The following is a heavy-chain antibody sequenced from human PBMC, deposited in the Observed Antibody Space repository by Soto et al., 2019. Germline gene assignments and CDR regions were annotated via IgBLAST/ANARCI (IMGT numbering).Heavy chain of an antibody. CDR1: GFTFSSYA. Sequence: EVQLLESGGGLVQPGGSLRLSCAASGFTFSSYAMSWVRQAPGKGLEWVSAISGSGGSTYYADSVKGRFTISRDNSKRALYLQMNSLRAEDTAVYYCAKVIGYCSGGSGNYFDYWGQGTLVTVSS. J-gene: IGHJ4*02. CDR2: ISGSGGST. CDR3: AKVIGYCSGGSGNYFDY. D-gene: IGHD2-15*01. V-gene: IGHV3-23*01.